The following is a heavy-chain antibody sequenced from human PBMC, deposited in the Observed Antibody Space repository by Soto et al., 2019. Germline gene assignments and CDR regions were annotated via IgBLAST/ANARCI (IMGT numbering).Heavy chain of an antibody. J-gene: IGHJ4*02. D-gene: IGHD5-12*01. CDR3: ARTARIVATSRSAAYFDY. V-gene: IGHV4-31*03. CDR2: IYYSGST. Sequence: QVQLQESGPGLVKPSQTLSLTCTVSGGSISSGGYYWSWIRQHPGKGLEWIGYIYYSGSTYYNPSLKSRVTISVDTSNIQFSLKLSSVAAADTAVYYCARTARIVATSRSAAYFDYWGQGTLVTVSS. CDR1: GGSISSGGYY.